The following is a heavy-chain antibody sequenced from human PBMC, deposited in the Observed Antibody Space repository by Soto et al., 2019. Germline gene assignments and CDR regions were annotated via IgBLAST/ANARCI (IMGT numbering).Heavy chain of an antibody. V-gene: IGHV4-4*02. J-gene: IGHJ6*02. CDR1: GGSISSSNW. D-gene: IGHD3-10*02. CDR2: IYHSGST. Sequence: QVQLQESGPGLVKPSGTLSLTCAVSGGSISSSNWWSWVRQPPGKGLEWIGEIYHSGSTNYKPSLKSRVTISVDKSKSQFSLKLSSVTAADTAVYYCASVRGGYYYAMDVWGQGTTVTVSS. CDR3: ASVRGGYYYAMDV.